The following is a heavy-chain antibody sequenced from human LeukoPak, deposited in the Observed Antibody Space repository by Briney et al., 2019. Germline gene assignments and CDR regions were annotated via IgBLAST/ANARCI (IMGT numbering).Heavy chain of an antibody. J-gene: IGHJ4*02. V-gene: IGHV3-30-3*01. Sequence: GSLRLSCAASGFTFSSYAMHRVRQAPGKGLEWVAVISYDGSNKYYADSVKGRFTISRDNSKNTLYLQMNSLRAEDTAVYYCARETAVAGTDYWGQGTLVTVSS. D-gene: IGHD6-19*01. CDR3: ARETAVAGTDY. CDR1: GFTFSSYA. CDR2: ISYDGSNK.